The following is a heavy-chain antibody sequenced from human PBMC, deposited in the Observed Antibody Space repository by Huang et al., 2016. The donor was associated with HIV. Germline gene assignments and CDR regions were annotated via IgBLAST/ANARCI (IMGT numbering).Heavy chain of an antibody. V-gene: IGHV1-69*10. D-gene: IGHD1-1*01. CDR3: AREGQTWYGKPIAAFEI. CDR1: GGSFNSLA. CDR2: RVRLFAVT. Sequence: VQLVQSGAEVRRPGSSVRVSCTAAGGSFNSLAFNWVRQAPGQGLEEMGGRVRLFAVTNEGERFKNRLTISGDKSTNTVYMELRSLRSEDTGVFYCAREGQTWYGKPIAAFEIWGQGTTVIVSS. J-gene: IGHJ3*02.